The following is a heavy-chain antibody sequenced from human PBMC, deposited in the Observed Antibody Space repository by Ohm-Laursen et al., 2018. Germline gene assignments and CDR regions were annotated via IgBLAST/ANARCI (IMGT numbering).Heavy chain of an antibody. D-gene: IGHD3-22*01. CDR3: ARIRDPHYYDSSGESPNDAFDI. CDR2: IDWDDDK. Sequence: PTQTLTLTCTFSGFSLSTSGMCVSWIRQPPGKALEWLARIDWDDDKYYSTSLKTRLTISKDTSKNQVVLTMTNMDPVDTATYYCARIRDPHYYDSSGESPNDAFDIWGQGTMVTVSS. V-gene: IGHV2-70*11. J-gene: IGHJ3*02. CDR1: GFSLSTSGMC.